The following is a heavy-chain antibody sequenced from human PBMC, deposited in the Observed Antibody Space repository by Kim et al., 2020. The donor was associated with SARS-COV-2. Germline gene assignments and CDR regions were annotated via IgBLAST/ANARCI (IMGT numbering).Heavy chain of an antibody. Sequence: SETLSLTCTVSGGSISSSSYYWGWIRQLPGKGLEWIGSIYYSGSTYYNPSLKSRVTISVDTSKNQFSLKLSSVTAADTAVYYCAAGYSSSWYPNPSYYYYGMDVWGPGTTVTVSS. D-gene: IGHD6-13*01. CDR1: GGSISSSSYY. V-gene: IGHV4-39*01. CDR2: IYYSGST. J-gene: IGHJ6*02. CDR3: AAGYSSSWYPNPSYYYYGMDV.